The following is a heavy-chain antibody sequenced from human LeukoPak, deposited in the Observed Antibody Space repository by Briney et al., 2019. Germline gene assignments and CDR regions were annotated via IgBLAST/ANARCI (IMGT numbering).Heavy chain of an antibody. V-gene: IGHV4-59*01. D-gene: IGHD2-2*01. J-gene: IGHJ4*02. CDR3: ARGVVQAARRSLGRFYLDY. Sequence: SETLSLTCTVSGGSISSYYWSWIRQPPGKGLEWIGYIYYSGSTNYNPSLKSRVIISVDTSKNQFSLKLSSVTAADTAVYYCARGVVQAARRSLGRFYLDYWGQGTLVTVSS. CDR1: GGSISSYY. CDR2: IYYSGST.